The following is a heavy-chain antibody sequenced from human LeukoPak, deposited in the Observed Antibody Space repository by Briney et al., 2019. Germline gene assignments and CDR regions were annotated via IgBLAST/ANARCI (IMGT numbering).Heavy chain of an antibody. CDR2: ISAYNGNT. CDR1: GYTFTSYG. J-gene: IGHJ4*02. V-gene: IGHV1-18*01. D-gene: IGHD3-22*01. CDR3: ARDRAYYDSSGYSYPFADFRGLDY. Sequence: ASVKVSCKASGYTFTSYGISWVRQAPGQGLEWMGWISAYNGNTNYAQKLQDRVTMTTDTSTSTAYMELRSLRSDDTAVYYCARDRAYYDSSGYSYPFADFRGLDYWGQGTLVTVSS.